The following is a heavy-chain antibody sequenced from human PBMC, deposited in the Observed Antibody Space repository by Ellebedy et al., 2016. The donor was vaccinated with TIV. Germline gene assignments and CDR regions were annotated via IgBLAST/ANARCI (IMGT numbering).Heavy chain of an antibody. D-gene: IGHD3-10*01. J-gene: IGHJ4*02. Sequence: PGGSLRLSCAASGFTFSNYAMSWVRQAPGKGLEWVSSISGSGGATYYADSVRGRVTMSRDNSKNTLYLQMNSLRAEDTALYYCAKAKGGTISMIRGVNLGTLDYWGQGTLVTVSS. CDR1: GFTFSNYA. V-gene: IGHV3-23*01. CDR3: AKAKGGTISMIRGVNLGTLDY. CDR2: ISGSGGAT.